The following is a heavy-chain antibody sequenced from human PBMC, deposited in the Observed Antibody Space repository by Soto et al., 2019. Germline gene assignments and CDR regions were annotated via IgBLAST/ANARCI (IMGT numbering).Heavy chain of an antibody. CDR3: AKGGRHSSGYSAGGYYYYYMDV. J-gene: IGHJ6*03. D-gene: IGHD6-13*01. CDR1: GFTFSSYA. CDR2: ISGSGGST. Sequence: HGGSLRLSCAASGFTFSSYAMSWVRQAPGKGLEWVSAISGSGGSTYYADSVKGRFTISRDNSKNTLYLQMNSLRAEDTAVYYCAKGGRHSSGYSAGGYYYYYMDVWGKGTTVTVSS. V-gene: IGHV3-23*01.